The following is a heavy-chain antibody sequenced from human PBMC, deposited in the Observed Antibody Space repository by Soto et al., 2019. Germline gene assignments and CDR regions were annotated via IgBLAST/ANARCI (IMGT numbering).Heavy chain of an antibody. CDR2: ISGSGGST. CDR3: AKELDRIAAYNWFDP. V-gene: IGHV3-23*01. CDR1: GFTFRSYA. D-gene: IGHD6-6*01. J-gene: IGHJ5*02. Sequence: VRLSCAASGFTFRSYAMSWDRQAPGKGLEWVSAISGSGGSTYYADSVKGRFTISRDNSKNTLYLQMNSLRAEDTAVYYCAKELDRIAAYNWFDPWGQGTLVTVSS.